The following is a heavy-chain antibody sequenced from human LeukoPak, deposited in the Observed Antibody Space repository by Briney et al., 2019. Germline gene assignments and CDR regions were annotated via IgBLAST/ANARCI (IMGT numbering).Heavy chain of an antibody. CDR1: GFTFSSYW. V-gene: IGHV3-7*01. D-gene: IGHD2-2*01. J-gene: IGHJ6*03. Sequence: GGSLRLSCAASGFTFSSYWMSWVREAPGQGLEWVANIKQDGSEKYYVDSVKGRFTISRENAKNSLYLQMNSLRAEDTAVYYCARVVEVPAAQYYYYYYYMDVWGRGTTVTVSS. CDR2: IKQDGSEK. CDR3: ARVVEVPAAQYYYYYYYMDV.